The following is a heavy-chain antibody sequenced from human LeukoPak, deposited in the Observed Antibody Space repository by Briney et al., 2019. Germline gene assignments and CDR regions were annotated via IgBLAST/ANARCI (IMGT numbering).Heavy chain of an antibody. V-gene: IGHV3-7*01. CDR2: IKEDGSEQ. CDR3: AGLGEKADFDY. CDR1: GFTFTKYW. D-gene: IGHD3-16*01. Sequence: GGSLRLSCAASGFTFTKYWMTWVRQAPGKGLEWVANIKEDGSEQYFVDSVKGRFTMSRDNAKNSFYLQMNNLRAEDTAVYYCAGLGEKADFDYWGQGTLVTVSS. J-gene: IGHJ4*02.